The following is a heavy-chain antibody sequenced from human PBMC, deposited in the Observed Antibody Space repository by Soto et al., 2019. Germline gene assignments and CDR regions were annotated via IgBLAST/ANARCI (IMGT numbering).Heavy chain of an antibody. CDR2: ISYDGSNK. Sequence: QVQLVESGGGVVQPGRSLRLSCAASGFTFSSYAMHWVRQAPGKGLEWVAVISYDGSNKYYADSVKGRFTISRDNSKNXLALQMNSLRAEDTAVYYCARRMAGKRYYYYGMDVWGQGTTVTVSS. CDR1: GFTFSSYA. CDR3: ARRMAGKRYYYYGMDV. V-gene: IGHV3-30-3*01. J-gene: IGHJ6*02. D-gene: IGHD6-19*01.